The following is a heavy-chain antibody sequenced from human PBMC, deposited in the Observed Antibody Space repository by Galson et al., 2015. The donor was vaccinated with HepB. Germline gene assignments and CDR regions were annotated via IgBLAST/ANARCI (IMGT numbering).Heavy chain of an antibody. J-gene: IGHJ5*02. CDR1: GYSFTSYW. V-gene: IGHV5-10-1*01. Sequence: QSGAEVKKPGESLRISCKGSGYSFTSYWISWVRQMPGKGLEWMGRIDPSDSYTNYSPSFQGHVTISADKSISTAYLQWSSLKASDTAMYYCARHANYGSGSYYNGDWFDPWGQGTLVTVSS. CDR3: ARHANYGSGSYYNGDWFDP. CDR2: IDPSDSYT. D-gene: IGHD3-10*01.